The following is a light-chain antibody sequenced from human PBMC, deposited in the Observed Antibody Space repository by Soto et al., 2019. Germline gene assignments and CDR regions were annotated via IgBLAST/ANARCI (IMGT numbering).Light chain of an antibody. Sequence: EIVLTQSPGTLSLSPGERATLSCRASQSVSSSYLAWYQQKPGQAPRHLIYGASNRATGTPDRFSASGSGTDFTLTISRLEPEDFAVYYCQQYGSSPPYTFGQGTKLENK. J-gene: IGKJ2*01. CDR3: QQYGSSPPYT. V-gene: IGKV3-20*01. CDR1: QSVSSSY. CDR2: GAS.